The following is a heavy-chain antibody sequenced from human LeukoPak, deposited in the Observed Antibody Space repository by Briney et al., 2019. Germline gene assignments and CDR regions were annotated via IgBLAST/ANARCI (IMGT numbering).Heavy chain of an antibody. D-gene: IGHD4-23*01. CDR1: GFTFSIYA. V-gene: IGHV3-64D*06. J-gene: IGHJ4*02. CDR2: ISSNGGST. CDR3: VHSIRWNYFDY. Sequence: PGGSLRLSCSASGFTFSIYAMHWVRQAPGKGLEYVSTISSNGGSTYYADSVKDRFTISRDNSKNTLYLQMSSLRPEDTAVYYCVHSIRWNYFDYWGQGTLVTVSS.